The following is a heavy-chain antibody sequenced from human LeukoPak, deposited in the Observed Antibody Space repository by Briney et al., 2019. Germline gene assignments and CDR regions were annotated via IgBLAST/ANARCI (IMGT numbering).Heavy chain of an antibody. CDR3: ARVKNAYCGGDCYSHYYYYYMDV. CDR1: GYSISSGYY. D-gene: IGHD2-21*02. V-gene: IGHV4-38-2*02. CDR2: IYHSGST. J-gene: IGHJ6*03. Sequence: SETLSLTCTVSGYSISSGYYWGWIRQPPGKGLERIGSIYHSGSTYYNPSLKSRVTISVDTSKNQFSLKLSSVTAADTAVYYCARVKNAYCGGDCYSHYYYYYMDVWGKGTTVTVSS.